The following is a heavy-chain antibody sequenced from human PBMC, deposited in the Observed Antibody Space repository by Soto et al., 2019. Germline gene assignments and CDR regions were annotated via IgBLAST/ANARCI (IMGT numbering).Heavy chain of an antibody. D-gene: IGHD1-26*01. CDR2: IRSKANSYAT. J-gene: IGHJ4*02. V-gene: IGHV3-73*01. CDR3: TRHKKSGSYFT. CDR1: GFTFSGSA. Sequence: PGGSLRLSCAASGFTFSGSAMHWVRQASGKGLEWVGRIRSKANSYATAYAASVKGRFTISRDDSKNTAYLQMNSLKTEDTAVYYCTRHKKSGSYFTWGQGTLVTVSS.